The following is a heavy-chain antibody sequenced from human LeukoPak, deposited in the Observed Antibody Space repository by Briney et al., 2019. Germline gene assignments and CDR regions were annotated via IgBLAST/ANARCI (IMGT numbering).Heavy chain of an antibody. CDR1: GGSFSGYY. CDR3: AGGSLSLVDP. D-gene: IGHD2-21*01. CDR2: IYYSGST. J-gene: IGHJ5*02. V-gene: IGHV4-34*01. Sequence: SSETLSLTCAVYGGSFSGYYWSWIRQPPGKGLEWIGSIYYSGSTYYNPSLKSRVTISVDTSKNQFSLKLSSVTAADTAVYYCAGGSLSLVDPWGQGTLVTVSS.